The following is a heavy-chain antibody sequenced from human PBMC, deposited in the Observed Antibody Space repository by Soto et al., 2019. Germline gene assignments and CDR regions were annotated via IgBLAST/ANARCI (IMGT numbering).Heavy chain of an antibody. Sequence: ASVKVSCKASGGTFSSYAISWVRQAPGQGLEWMGGIIPIFGTANYAQKFQGRVTITADKSTSTAYMELSSLRSEDTAVYYCARGVREYDSSGYYHLFDYWGQATLVTVSS. CDR2: IIPIFGTA. D-gene: IGHD3-22*01. J-gene: IGHJ4*02. CDR1: GGTFSSYA. V-gene: IGHV1-69*06. CDR3: ARGVREYDSSGYYHLFDY.